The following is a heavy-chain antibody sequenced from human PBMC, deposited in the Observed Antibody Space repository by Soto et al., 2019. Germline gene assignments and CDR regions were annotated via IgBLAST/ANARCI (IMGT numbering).Heavy chain of an antibody. Sequence: QVQLVQSGAEVKKPGSSVKVSCKASEGTFSSYAISWVRQAPGQGLEWMGGIIPIFGTANYAQKFQGRVTITADKSTSTAYMELISLRSQDTAVYYCAWRLPEGNYYYGMDVWGQGTTVTVSS. V-gene: IGHV1-69*06. D-gene: IGHD3-3*01. CDR2: IIPIFGTA. CDR1: EGTFSSYA. J-gene: IGHJ6*02. CDR3: AWRLPEGNYYYGMDV.